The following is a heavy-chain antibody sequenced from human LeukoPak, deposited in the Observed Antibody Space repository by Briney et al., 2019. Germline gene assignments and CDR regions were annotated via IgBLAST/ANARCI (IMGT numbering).Heavy chain of an antibody. J-gene: IGHJ4*02. CDR3: ARDSRVSADY. CDR1: GYTFSGYY. CDR2: IDPKSGGT. V-gene: IGHV1-2*06. D-gene: IGHD2-8*01. Sequence: GASVKVSCKTSGYTFSGYYIHWGRQAPGQGLEWLGRIDPKSGGTSFAHNFQGRVTMTTDTSISTVYMDLSSLRSDDTAVYYCARDSRVSADYWGQGTLVTVSS.